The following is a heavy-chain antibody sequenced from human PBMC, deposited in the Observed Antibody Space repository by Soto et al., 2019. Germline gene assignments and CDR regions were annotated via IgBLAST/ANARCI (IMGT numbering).Heavy chain of an antibody. V-gene: IGHV3-21*03. D-gene: IGHD3-22*01. CDR1: GFNFRSYS. CDR2: ISSSLTYI. CDR3: AREGSYDTSGHYIQAFCY. Sequence: GGSLRLSCATSGFNFRSYSMSWVRQAPGKGLEWVASISSSLTYIHYADSAKGRFTISGDNAKNYLFLQMNSVRDEDTAIYYCAREGSYDTSGHYIQAFCYWGQGTLVTVSS. J-gene: IGHJ4*02.